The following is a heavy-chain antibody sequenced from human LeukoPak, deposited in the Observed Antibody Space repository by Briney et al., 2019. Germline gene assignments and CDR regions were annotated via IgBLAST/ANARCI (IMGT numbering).Heavy chain of an antibody. CDR3: GRGQGQVWGVQWFDP. D-gene: IGHD3-10*01. J-gene: IGHJ5*02. CDR1: GGSFSGYY. V-gene: IGHV4-34*01. CDR2: INHSGST. Sequence: SETLSLTCAVYGGSFSGYYWSWIRQPPGKGLEWIGEINHSGSTNYNPSLKSRVAISVDTSKNQFSLKLSSVTAADTAVYYCGRGQGQVWGVQWFDPRGQGTLVNGSS.